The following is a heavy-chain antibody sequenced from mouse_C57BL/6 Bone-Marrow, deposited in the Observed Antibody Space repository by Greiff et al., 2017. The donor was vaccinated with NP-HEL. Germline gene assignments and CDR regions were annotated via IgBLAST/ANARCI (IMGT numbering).Heavy chain of an antibody. CDR3: ARAPLTGYYFDY. CDR1: GFTFSSYA. D-gene: IGHD4-1*01. CDR2: ISDGGSYT. Sequence: DVQLVESGGGLVKPGGSLKLSCAASGFTFSSYAMSWVRQTPEKRLEWVATISDGGSYTYYPDNVKGRFTISRDNAKNNLYLQMSHLKSEDTAMYYCARAPLTGYYFDYWGHGTTLTVSS. V-gene: IGHV5-4*01. J-gene: IGHJ2*01.